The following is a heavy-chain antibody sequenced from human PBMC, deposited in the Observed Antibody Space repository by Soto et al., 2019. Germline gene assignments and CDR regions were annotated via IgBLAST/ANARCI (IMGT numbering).Heavy chain of an antibody. D-gene: IGHD2-15*01. CDR2: IYYDGNEK. Sequence: QEQLVESGGGVVQPGRSLRLSCAASGFTFISYGMNWVRQAPGKGLEWVAFIYYDGNEKYYADSVKGRFTISRDNSKNTLSLQMNSLRAEDTALYFCARSYCSGGSCPMGYYYYYMDVWGKGTTVTVSS. CDR3: ARSYCSGGSCPMGYYYYYMDV. CDR1: GFTFISYG. V-gene: IGHV3-33*01. J-gene: IGHJ6*03.